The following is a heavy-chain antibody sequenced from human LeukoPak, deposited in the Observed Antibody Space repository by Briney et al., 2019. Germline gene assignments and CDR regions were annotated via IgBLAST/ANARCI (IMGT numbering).Heavy chain of an antibody. Sequence: GESLKISCKGSGYSFTSYWIGWVRQMPGKGLEWMGIIYPGDSDTRYSPSFQGQVTISADKSISTAYLQWSSLKASDTAMYYCARRMYYGSGSYPYYFDYWGQGTLVTDSS. D-gene: IGHD3-10*01. CDR2: IYPGDSDT. CDR1: GYSFTSYW. J-gene: IGHJ4*02. CDR3: ARRMYYGSGSYPYYFDY. V-gene: IGHV5-51*01.